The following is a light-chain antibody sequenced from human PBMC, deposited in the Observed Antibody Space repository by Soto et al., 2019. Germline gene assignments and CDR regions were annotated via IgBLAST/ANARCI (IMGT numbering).Light chain of an antibody. V-gene: IGKV3-20*01. CDR3: QQYGSSPSWT. Sequence: EIVLTQSPGTLSLSPGGRATLSCRASQSVSSSYLAWYQQKPGQAPRLLIYGASSRATVIPDRFSGSGSGTDFTLTISRLEPEDFAVYYCQQYGSSPSWTFGQGTKVDI. CDR2: GAS. J-gene: IGKJ1*01. CDR1: QSVSSSY.